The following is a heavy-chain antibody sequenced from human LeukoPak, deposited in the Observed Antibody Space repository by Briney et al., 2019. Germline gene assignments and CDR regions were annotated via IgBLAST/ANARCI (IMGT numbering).Heavy chain of an antibody. D-gene: IGHD2-15*01. CDR3: ARGGWRHDAFDI. CDR1: GGSISSYY. V-gene: IGHV4-59*01. J-gene: IGHJ3*02. CDR2: IYYSGST. Sequence: SETLSLTCTVSGGSISSYYWSWIRQPPGKGLEWIGYIYYSGSTNYNPSLKSRVTISVDTSKNQFSLKLSSVTAADTAVYYCARGGWRHDAFDIWGQGTMVTVSS.